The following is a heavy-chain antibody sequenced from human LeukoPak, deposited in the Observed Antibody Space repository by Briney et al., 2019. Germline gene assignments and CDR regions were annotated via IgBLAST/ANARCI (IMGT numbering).Heavy chain of an antibody. CDR3: ASRGVEMATNYYYYYMDV. D-gene: IGHD5-24*01. CDR1: GYTFTSYY. CDR2: INPNSGGT. V-gene: IGHV1-2*02. J-gene: IGHJ6*03. Sequence: ASVKVSCKASGYTFTSYYMHWVRQAPGQGLEWMGWINPNSGGTNYAQKFQGRVTMTRDTSISTAYMELSRLRSDDTAVYYCASRGVEMATNYYYYYMDVWGKGTTVTVSS.